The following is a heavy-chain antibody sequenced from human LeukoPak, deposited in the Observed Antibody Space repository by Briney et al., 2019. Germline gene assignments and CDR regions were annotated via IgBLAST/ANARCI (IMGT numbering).Heavy chain of an antibody. CDR1: GFTFSSYE. CDR2: VTSSGGTT. CDR3: AREGGSKNWFDP. J-gene: IGHJ5*02. Sequence: PGGSLRLSCAASGFTFSSYEMNWVRQAPGKGLEWISYVTSSGGTTYYADSVKGRFTISRDNAKNSLYPEMNSLRAEDTAVYYCAREGGSKNWFDPWGRGTLVTVSS. D-gene: IGHD1-26*01. V-gene: IGHV3-48*03.